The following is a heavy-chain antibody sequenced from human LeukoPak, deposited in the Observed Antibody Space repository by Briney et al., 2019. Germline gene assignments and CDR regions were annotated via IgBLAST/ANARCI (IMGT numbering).Heavy chain of an antibody. CDR3: AKADYGDYGGGDY. Sequence: PGGSLRLSCAASRFTFSSYGMHWVRQAPGKGLEWVAFIPYDGSSADYADSVKGRFTISRDNSKHTVYLQMNSLRAEDTAVYYCAKADYGDYGGGDYWGQGTLVTVSS. J-gene: IGHJ4*02. CDR1: RFTFSSYG. CDR2: IPYDGSSA. V-gene: IGHV3-30*02. D-gene: IGHD4-17*01.